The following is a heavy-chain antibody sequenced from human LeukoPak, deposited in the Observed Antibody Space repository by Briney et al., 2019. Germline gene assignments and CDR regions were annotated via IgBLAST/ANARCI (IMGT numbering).Heavy chain of an antibody. Sequence: PSETLSLTCTVSGGSISSYYWSWIRQPAGKGLEWIGRIYTSGSTNYNPSLKSRVTMSVDTSKNQFSLKLSSVTAADTAVYYCAREYCTNGVCYGSMFAFDIWGQGTMVTVSS. V-gene: IGHV4-4*07. D-gene: IGHD2-8*01. CDR3: AREYCTNGVCYGSMFAFDI. J-gene: IGHJ3*02. CDR1: GGSISSYY. CDR2: IYTSGST.